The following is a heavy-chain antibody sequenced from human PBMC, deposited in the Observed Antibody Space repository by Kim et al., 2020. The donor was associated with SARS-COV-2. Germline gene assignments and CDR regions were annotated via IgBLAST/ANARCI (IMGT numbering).Heavy chain of an antibody. D-gene: IGHD3-10*01. V-gene: IGHV3-21*01. CDR1: GFTFSSYS. J-gene: IGHJ6*02. Sequence: GGSLRLSCAASGFTFSSYSMNWVRQAPGKGLEWVSSISSSSSYIYYADSVKGRFTISRDNAKNSLYLQMNSLRAEDTAVYYCARATSHITMVRGVIEAYYYGMDVWGQGTTVTVSS. CDR3: ARATSHITMVRGVIEAYYYGMDV. CDR2: ISSSSSYI.